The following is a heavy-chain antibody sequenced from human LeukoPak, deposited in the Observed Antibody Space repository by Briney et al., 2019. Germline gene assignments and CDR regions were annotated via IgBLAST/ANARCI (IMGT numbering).Heavy chain of an antibody. CDR3: ARLYGDYVYFDY. Sequence: SQTLSLTCTLSGGSISSGDYYWGWIRQHPRKGLGWVGYVYYSGSTNYNPSLKSRVTISVDTSKNQFSLKLSSVTAADTAVYYCARLYGDYVYFDYWGQGTLVTVS. V-gene: IGHV4-31*03. J-gene: IGHJ4*02. D-gene: IGHD4-17*01. CDR1: GGSISSGDYY. CDR2: VYYSGST.